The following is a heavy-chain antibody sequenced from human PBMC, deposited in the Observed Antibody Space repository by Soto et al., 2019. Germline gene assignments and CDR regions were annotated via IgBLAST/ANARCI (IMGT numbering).Heavy chain of an antibody. CDR1: GYTFTSYA. CDR2: INAGNGNT. D-gene: IGHD3-9*01. CDR3: AREADILTGYPPRGWFDP. V-gene: IGHV1-3*01. Sequence: QVQLVQSGAEVKKPGASVKVSCKASGYTFTSYAMHWVRQAPGQRLEWMGWINAGNGNTKYSQNFQGRVTITRDTSASTAYMELSSLRSEDTAVYYCAREADILTGYPPRGWFDPWGQGTLVTVSS. J-gene: IGHJ5*02.